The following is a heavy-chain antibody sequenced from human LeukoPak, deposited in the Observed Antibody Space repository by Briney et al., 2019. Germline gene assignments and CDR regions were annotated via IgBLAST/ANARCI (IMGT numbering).Heavy chain of an antibody. Sequence: GGTLRLSRAVSGLTFSTSWLSWVRQAPGKGLEWVANIKPDGSEKYYVGSVRGRFTISRDNAKNSLSLQMDGLRADDTAVYHCASGGGTFANWGQGTLVTVSS. V-gene: IGHV3-7*01. J-gene: IGHJ4*02. D-gene: IGHD2-15*01. CDR3: ASGGGTFAN. CDR1: GLTFSTSW. CDR2: IKPDGSEK.